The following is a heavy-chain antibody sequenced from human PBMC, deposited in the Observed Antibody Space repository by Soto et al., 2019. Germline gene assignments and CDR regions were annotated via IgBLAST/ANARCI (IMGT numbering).Heavy chain of an antibody. CDR1: GYSFSNYG. V-gene: IGHV3-30*18. J-gene: IGHJ6*02. CDR3: AKDMTRFLAWPHYFRGLDV. CDR2: ISYDGITK. Sequence: QAQLVESGGGVVQPGKSLRLSCEASGYSFSNYGKHWVRQAPGKGLEWVAAISYDGITKYYSDSLKGRFTISKDNSKNTLYLEMNSLRPEDTAVCYCAKDMTRFLAWPHYFRGLDVWGQGTTVTVSS. D-gene: IGHD3-3*01.